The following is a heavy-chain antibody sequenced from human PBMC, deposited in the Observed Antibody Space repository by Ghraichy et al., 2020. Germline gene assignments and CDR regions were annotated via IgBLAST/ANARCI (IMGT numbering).Heavy chain of an antibody. CDR1: GGSISSSSYY. CDR2: IYYSGST. CDR3: ARHSSWIQLWSEYFDY. Sequence: GSLRLSCTVSGGSISSSSYYWGWIRQPPGKGLEWIGSIYYSGSTYYNPSLKSLVTISVDTSKNQFSLKLSSVTSADTAVYYCARHSSWIQLWSEYFDYWGQGTLVTVSS. J-gene: IGHJ4*02. V-gene: IGHV4-39*01. D-gene: IGHD5-18*01.